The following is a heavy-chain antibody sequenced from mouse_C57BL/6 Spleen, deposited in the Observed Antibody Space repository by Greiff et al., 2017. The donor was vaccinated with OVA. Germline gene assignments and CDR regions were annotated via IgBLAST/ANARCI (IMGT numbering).Heavy chain of an antibody. CDR1: GYAFSSSW. CDR2: IYPGDGDT. V-gene: IGHV1-82*01. Sequence: VQLKESGPELVKPGASVKISCKASGYAFSSSWMNWVKQRPGKGLEWIGRIYPGDGDTNYNGKFKGKATLTADKSSSTAYMQLSSLTSEDSAVYFCARPVYYDLAWFAYWGQGTLVTVSA. CDR3: ARPVYYDLAWFAY. J-gene: IGHJ3*01. D-gene: IGHD2-4*01.